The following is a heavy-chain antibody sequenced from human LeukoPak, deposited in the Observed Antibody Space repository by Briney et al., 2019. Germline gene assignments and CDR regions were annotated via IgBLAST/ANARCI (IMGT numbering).Heavy chain of an antibody. CDR2: ISSSGSTI. V-gene: IGHV3-48*03. D-gene: IGHD5-18*01. J-gene: IGHJ4*02. Sequence: GGSLRLSCAASGFTFSSYEMNWVRQAPGKGLEWVSYISSSGSTIYYADSVKGRFTISRDNARNSLYLQMSSLRAEDTAVYYCARSNTATAHYFGYWGQGTLVTVSS. CDR3: ARSNTATAHYFGY. CDR1: GFTFSSYE.